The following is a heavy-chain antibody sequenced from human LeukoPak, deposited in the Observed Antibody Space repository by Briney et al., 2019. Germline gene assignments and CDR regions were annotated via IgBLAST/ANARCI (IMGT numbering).Heavy chain of an antibody. D-gene: IGHD3-22*01. V-gene: IGHV1-46*01. CDR1: GYTFTSYY. J-gene: IGHJ4*02. Sequence: ASVKVSCKASGYTFTSYYMHWVRQAPGQGLEWMGIINPSGGSTSYAQKFQGRVTMTRDTSTSTVYMELSSLRSEDTAVYYCARDGGTYDSSGYYSLWGQGTLVTVSS. CDR3: ARDGGTYDSSGYYSL. CDR2: INPSGGST.